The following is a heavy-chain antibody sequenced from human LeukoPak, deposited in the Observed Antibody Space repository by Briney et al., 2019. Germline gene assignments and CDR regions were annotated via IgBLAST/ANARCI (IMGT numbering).Heavy chain of an antibody. CDR2: IYPGDSDT. V-gene: IGHV5-51*01. D-gene: IGHD5-18*01. CDR1: GYSFTSYW. Sequence: GASLKISFKGSGYSFTSYWISWVRQMPGKGLEWMGIIYPGDSDTRYSPSFQGQVTISADKSISTAYLQWSSLKASDTAMYYCARRDTAMGYFDYWGQGTLVTVSS. J-gene: IGHJ4*02. CDR3: ARRDTAMGYFDY.